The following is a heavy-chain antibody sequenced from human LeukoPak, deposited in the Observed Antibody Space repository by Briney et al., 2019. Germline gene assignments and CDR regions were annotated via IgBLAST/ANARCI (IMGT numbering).Heavy chain of an antibody. CDR3: ARDSYGSDY. J-gene: IGHJ4*02. D-gene: IGHD3-16*01. V-gene: IGHV1-46*01. CDR1: GYTFSDYH. CDR2: IIPSGGST. Sequence: ASVKVSCKASGYTFSDYHMHWVRQAPGQGLEWKGRIIPSGGSTTYAQKFQGRVTMTRDMSTNTVYMELSSLRSEDTAVYYCARDSYGSDYWGQGTLVTVSS.